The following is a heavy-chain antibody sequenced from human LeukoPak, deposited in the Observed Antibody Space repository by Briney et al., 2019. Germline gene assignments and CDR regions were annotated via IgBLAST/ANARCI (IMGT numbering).Heavy chain of an antibody. CDR3: ARAGGYCSGGSCYSISHYYYYYMVV. Sequence: ASVKVSCKASGYTFTGYYIHWVRQAPGQGLEWMGWINPNSGGTNYAQKFQGRVTMTRETSISTAYMELSRLRSDDTAVYYCARAGGYCSGGSCYSISHYYYYYMVVWAKGTTVTVSS. V-gene: IGHV1-2*02. J-gene: IGHJ6*03. D-gene: IGHD2-15*01. CDR1: GYTFTGYY. CDR2: INPNSGGT.